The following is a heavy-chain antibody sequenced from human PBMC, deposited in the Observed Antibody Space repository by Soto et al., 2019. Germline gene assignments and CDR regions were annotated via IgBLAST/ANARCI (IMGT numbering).Heavy chain of an antibody. CDR1: GFTFSTYA. J-gene: IGHJ6*02. CDR3: ARPVEPFYYYGMDV. V-gene: IGHV3-30-3*01. CDR2: ISYDGSEK. Sequence: QVQLVESGGGVVQPGRSLRLSCAAAGFTFSTYAMEWVRQAPGKGLVWVALISYDGSEKYYADSVQGRFTVSRDNSKNTLYLLMNSLRPEDTAVYYCARPVEPFYYYGMDVWGQGNTVTVSS.